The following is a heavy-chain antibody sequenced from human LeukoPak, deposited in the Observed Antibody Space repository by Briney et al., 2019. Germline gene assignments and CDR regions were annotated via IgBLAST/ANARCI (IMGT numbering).Heavy chain of an antibody. Sequence: KPSQTLSLTCTVSGGSITSYYWNWIRQPPGKGLEWIGYIHNSESTYYNPSLKSRVTMSVDTSNNQFSLELYTVTAADTAVYYCARASSPSNSWYFGSWGQGTLVTVSS. CDR3: ARASSPSNSWYFGS. J-gene: IGHJ4*02. D-gene: IGHD2-2*01. V-gene: IGHV4-59*01. CDR1: GGSITSYY. CDR2: IHNSEST.